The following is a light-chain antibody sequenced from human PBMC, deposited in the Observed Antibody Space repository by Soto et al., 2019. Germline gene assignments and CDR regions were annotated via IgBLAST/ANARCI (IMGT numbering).Light chain of an antibody. J-gene: IGKJ1*01. CDR1: QSLSNN. V-gene: IGKV3-15*01. CDR3: HQYNIWPET. Sequence: EILMTQSPATLSVSPGERATLSCRASQSLSNNLAWYQQKPGQAPRLLIYGVSTRATDIPARFSGSGSGTEFTLTISSLQSEDFAVYYCHQYNIWPETFGQGTKVEIK. CDR2: GVS.